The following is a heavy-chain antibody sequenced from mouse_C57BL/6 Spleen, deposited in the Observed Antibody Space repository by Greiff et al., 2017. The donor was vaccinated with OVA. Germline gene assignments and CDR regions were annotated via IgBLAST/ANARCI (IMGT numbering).Heavy chain of an antibody. CDR3: AREEGYDYDDGVYAMDY. V-gene: IGHV1-85*01. Sequence: QVQLKESGPELVKPGASVKLSCKASGYTFTSYDINWVKQRPGQGLEWIGWIYPRDGSTKYNEKFKGKATLTVDTSSSTAYMELHCLTSEDSAVYFWAREEGYDYDDGVYAMDYWGQGTSVTVSS. D-gene: IGHD2-4*01. CDR2: IYPRDGST. CDR1: GYTFTSYD. J-gene: IGHJ4*01.